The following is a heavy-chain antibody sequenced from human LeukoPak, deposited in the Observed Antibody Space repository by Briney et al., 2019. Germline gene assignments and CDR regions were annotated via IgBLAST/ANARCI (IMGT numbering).Heavy chain of an antibody. V-gene: IGHV2-5*02. CDR3: ARVVRGVHFDY. CDR1: VFSLSTRGVG. J-gene: IGHJ4*02. CDR2: IYWDDDK. Sequence: SGPTLVNPTQTLTLNRTFPVFSLSTRGVGVGWIRQPPGTALECLALIYWDDDKRYSPSLKSRLTITKDTSKNPVVLTMTNMDPVDTATYYCARVVRGVHFDYWGQGTLVTVSS. D-gene: IGHD3-10*01.